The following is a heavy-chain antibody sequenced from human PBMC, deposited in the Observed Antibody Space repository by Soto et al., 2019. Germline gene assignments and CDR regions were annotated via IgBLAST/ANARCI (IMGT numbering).Heavy chain of an antibody. D-gene: IGHD2-15*01. CDR1: SGSISSSNW. V-gene: IGHV4-4*02. CDR2: IYHSGST. Sequence: QVQLQESGPGLVKPSGTLSLTCAVSSGSISSSNWWSWVRQPPGKGLEWIGEIYHSGSTNYNPSLKSRVTISVDKSKNQFSLKLSSVTAADTAVYYCAASPLFIVVVAATAIPIRWFDPWGQGTLVTVSS. CDR3: AASPLFIVVVAATAIPIRWFDP. J-gene: IGHJ5*02.